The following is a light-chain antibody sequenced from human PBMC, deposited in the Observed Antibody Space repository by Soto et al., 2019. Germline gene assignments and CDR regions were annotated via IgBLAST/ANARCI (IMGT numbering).Light chain of an antibody. J-gene: IGLJ2*01. Sequence: QSALTQPASVSGSLGQSITISCTGTSSDVGGYNYVSWYQQHPGKAPKLMIYEVSYRPSGVSNRFSGSKSGNTASLTISGRQAEDEADYYCSSYTSSSTLFGGGTKLTVL. CDR1: SSDVGGYNY. CDR2: EVS. CDR3: SSYTSSSTL. V-gene: IGLV2-14*01.